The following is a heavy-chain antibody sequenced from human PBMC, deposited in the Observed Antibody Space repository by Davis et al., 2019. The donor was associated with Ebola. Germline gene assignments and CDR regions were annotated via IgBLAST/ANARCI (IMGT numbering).Heavy chain of an antibody. Sequence: GESLKISCAASGFTFSSFAMSWVRQAPGKGLEWVSTISGSSTYTYYADSVKGRFTIPRDNSKNTLYLQMNSLRTEDTAVYYCAKKGEGSYYNYYDMDVWGQGTTVTVSS. V-gene: IGHV3-23*01. CDR1: GFTFSSFA. CDR3: AKKGEGSYYNYYDMDV. J-gene: IGHJ6*02. D-gene: IGHD3-10*01. CDR2: ISGSSTYT.